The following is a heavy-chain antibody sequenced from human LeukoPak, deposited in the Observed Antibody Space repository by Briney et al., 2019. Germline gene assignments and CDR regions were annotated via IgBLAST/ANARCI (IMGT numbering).Heavy chain of an antibody. V-gene: IGHV3-49*04. J-gene: IGHJ4*02. Sequence: GGSLRLSCTASGFTFGDYAMNWVRQAPGKGLEWVGFIRSNAYGGTTEYAASVKGRFTISRDDSKSIAYLQMNSLKTEDTAVYXXSSLNTYYYDTSGYSYWGQGTLVTVSS. D-gene: IGHD3-22*01. CDR2: IRSNAYGGTT. CDR1: GFTFGDYA. CDR3: SSLNTYYYDTSGYSY.